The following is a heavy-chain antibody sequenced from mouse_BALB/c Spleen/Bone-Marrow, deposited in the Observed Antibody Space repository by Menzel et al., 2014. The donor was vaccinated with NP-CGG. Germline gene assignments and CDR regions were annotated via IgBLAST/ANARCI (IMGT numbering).Heavy chain of an antibody. Sequence: VHLVESGPELVKPGASVKISCEASGYTFTDYYINWVKQKPGQGLEWIGWIYPGGGNTKYNEKFKGKATLTVDTSSSTAYMQLSSLTSEDTAVYFCARPPYYYGSSYYWYLDVWGAGTTVTVSS. J-gene: IGHJ1*01. D-gene: IGHD1-1*01. V-gene: IGHV1-84*02. CDR3: ARPPYYYGSSYYWYLDV. CDR1: GYTFTDYY. CDR2: IYPGGGNT.